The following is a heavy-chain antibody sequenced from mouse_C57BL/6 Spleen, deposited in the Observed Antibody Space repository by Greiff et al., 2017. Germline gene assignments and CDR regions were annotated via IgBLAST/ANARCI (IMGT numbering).Heavy chain of an antibody. D-gene: IGHD1-1*01. CDR1: GYIFTSYW. V-gene: IGHV1-64*01. CDR3: ASSTVVATNFDV. Sequence: QVQLQQPGAELVKPGASVKLSCKASGYIFTSYWMHWVKQRSGLGLEWLGMIPPNSGSTNYNEKFKCKATLTVDKSYSTAYMQLSNLTSEDSAVCYCASSTVVATNFDVWGTGTTVTVSS. CDR2: IPPNSGST. J-gene: IGHJ1*03.